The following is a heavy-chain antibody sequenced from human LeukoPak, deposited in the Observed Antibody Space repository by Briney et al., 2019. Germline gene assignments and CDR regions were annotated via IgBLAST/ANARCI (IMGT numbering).Heavy chain of an antibody. Sequence: PGGSLRLSCAASGFAFGPFWMHWVRQAPGKGLVWVSHINGDGSTIRYADSVKGRFTISRDNTKNTLSLQINSLGPEDMAVYYCARDRGNPDAFDIWGQGTKVTVSS. CDR1: GFAFGPFW. CDR3: ARDRGNPDAFDI. CDR2: INGDGSTI. J-gene: IGHJ3*02. D-gene: IGHD3-10*01. V-gene: IGHV3-74*01.